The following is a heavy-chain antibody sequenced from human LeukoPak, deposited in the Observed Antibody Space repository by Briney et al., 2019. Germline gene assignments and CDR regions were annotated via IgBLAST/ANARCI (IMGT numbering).Heavy chain of an antibody. CDR1: GGSFSGYY. D-gene: IGHD3-10*01. CDR2: INHSGST. J-gene: IGHJ4*02. CDR3: ARHTSMVRGANFDY. V-gene: IGHV4-34*01. Sequence: SETLSLTCAVYGGSFSGYYWSWIRQPPGKGLEWIGEINHSGSTNYNPSLKSRVTISVDTSKNQFSLKLSSVTAADTAVYYCARHTSMVRGANFDYWDQGTLVTVSS.